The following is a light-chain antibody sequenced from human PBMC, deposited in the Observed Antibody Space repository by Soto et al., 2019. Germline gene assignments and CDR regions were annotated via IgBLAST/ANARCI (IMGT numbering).Light chain of an antibody. J-gene: IGLJ2*01. CDR3: SSYAGSKTL. V-gene: IGLV2-8*01. CDR1: SSDVGNYNY. Sequence: QSALTQPPSASGSPGQSVTISCTGTSSDVGNYNYVSWYQQHPGKAPKLMIYEVSKRPSGVPDRFSGSKSGNTASLTVSGLQAEDEAEYYCSSYAGSKTLVGGGTKLTVL. CDR2: EVS.